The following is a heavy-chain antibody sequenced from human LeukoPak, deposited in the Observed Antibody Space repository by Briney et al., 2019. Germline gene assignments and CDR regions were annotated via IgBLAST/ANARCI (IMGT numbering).Heavy chain of an antibody. CDR1: GFTFGDYA. CDR3: TRGQSYGNY. Sequence: GGSLRLSCTASGFTFGDYAMSWVRQAPGKGLEWVGFIRTNTYGGTTEYAASVKDRFTISRDDSKSIAYLQMNSLKTEDTAVYYCTRGQSYGNYWGQGTLVTVSS. D-gene: IGHD5-18*01. V-gene: IGHV3-49*04. J-gene: IGHJ4*02. CDR2: IRTNTYGGTT.